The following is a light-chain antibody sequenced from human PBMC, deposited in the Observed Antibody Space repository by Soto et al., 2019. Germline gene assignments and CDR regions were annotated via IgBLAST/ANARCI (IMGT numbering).Light chain of an antibody. J-gene: IGLJ2*01. CDR1: SSDVGSYNL. CDR2: EGS. V-gene: IGLV2-23*01. CDR3: CSYAGSSTVL. Sequence: QSVLTQPASVSGSPGQSITISCTGTSSDVGSYNLVSWYQQYPGKAPRLMIYEGSKRPSGISNRFSGSKSGNTASLTISGLQAEDEADYYCCSYAGSSTVLFGGGTKLTVL.